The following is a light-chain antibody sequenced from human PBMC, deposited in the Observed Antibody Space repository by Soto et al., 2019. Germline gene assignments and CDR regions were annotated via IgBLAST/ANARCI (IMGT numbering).Light chain of an antibody. J-gene: IGLJ1*01. CDR3: SSYTSSSSFYV. V-gene: IGLV2-14*01. Sequence: QSALTQPASVSGSPGQSITFSCTGTSTDVGAYNYVSWYQQHPGKAPKVMIYEVSNRPSGVSNRFSGSKSGNTASLTISGLQAEDEADYYCSSYTSSSSFYVFGTGTKVTVL. CDR2: EVS. CDR1: STDVGAYNY.